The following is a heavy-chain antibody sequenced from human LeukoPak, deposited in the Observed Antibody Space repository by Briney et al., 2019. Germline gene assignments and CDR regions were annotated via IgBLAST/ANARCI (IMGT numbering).Heavy chain of an antibody. J-gene: IGHJ4*02. V-gene: IGHV3-30*04. CDR3: ARAIAVLDY. CDR2: ISYDGSNK. D-gene: IGHD6-19*01. Sequence: GGSLRLSCAASGFTFSGSAMHWVRQAPGKGLEWVAVISYDGSNKYYADSVKGRFTISRDNSKNTLYLQMNSLRAEDTAVYYCARAIAVLDYWGQGTLVTVSS. CDR1: GFTFSGSA.